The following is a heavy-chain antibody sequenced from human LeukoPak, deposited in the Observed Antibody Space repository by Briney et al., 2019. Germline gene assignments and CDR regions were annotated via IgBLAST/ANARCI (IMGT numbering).Heavy chain of an antibody. CDR3: ARHRQRSYYGSGSYLTGGIDY. CDR2: IYYTGGT. D-gene: IGHD3-10*01. CDR1: GVSISSSNSY. Sequence: PSETLSLTCTVSGVSISSSNSYWGWIRQPPGKGLEWVGSIYYTGGTYYNPSLKSRVTISVDTSKNQLSLKLSSVTAADTAVYYCARHRQRSYYGSGSYLTGGIDYWGQGTLVTVSS. V-gene: IGHV4-39*01. J-gene: IGHJ4*02.